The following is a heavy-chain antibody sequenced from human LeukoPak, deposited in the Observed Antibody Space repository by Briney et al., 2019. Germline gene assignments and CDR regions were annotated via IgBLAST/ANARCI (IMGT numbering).Heavy chain of an antibody. Sequence: SETLSLTCTVSGGSISSGGYYWSWIRQPPGKGLEWIGYIYHSGSTYYNPSLKSRVTISVDRSKNQFSLKLSSVTAADTAVYYCARDFECKGCGDGYNYQYFDLWGRGTLVTVSS. D-gene: IGHD5-24*01. CDR1: GGSISSGGYY. V-gene: IGHV4-30-2*01. CDR2: IYHSGST. J-gene: IGHJ2*01. CDR3: ARDFECKGCGDGYNYQYFDL.